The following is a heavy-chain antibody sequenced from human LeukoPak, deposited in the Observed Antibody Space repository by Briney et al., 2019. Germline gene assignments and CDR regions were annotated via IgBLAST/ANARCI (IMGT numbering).Heavy chain of an antibody. D-gene: IGHD3-22*01. Sequence: PLGSPRLSSAASGVALSSYAIHSGRQAPGKGVGWVAGISYDGSNKYYADSVKGRFTISRDNSKNTLYLQMISLRAEDTAVYYCARDSPTSSGYIDYWGQGTLVTVSS. CDR1: GVALSSYA. CDR2: ISYDGSNK. J-gene: IGHJ4*02. V-gene: IGHV3-30-3*01. CDR3: ARDSPTSSGYIDY.